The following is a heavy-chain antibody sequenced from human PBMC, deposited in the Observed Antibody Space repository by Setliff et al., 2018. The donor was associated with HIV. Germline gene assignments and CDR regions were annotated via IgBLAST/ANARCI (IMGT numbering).Heavy chain of an antibody. J-gene: IGHJ4*02. CDR2: IYWDDDY. Sequence: SGPTLVNPTQTLTLTCAFSGFSLSTSGVGVGWIRQPPGKALEWLALIYWDDDYRYSPSLMSRLTITKDTSKNQVVLTMTNMDPVDTATYYCARMGEQWVAFDYWGLGTLVTVSS. V-gene: IGHV2-5*02. D-gene: IGHD6-19*01. CDR3: ARMGEQWVAFDY. CDR1: GFSLSTSGVG.